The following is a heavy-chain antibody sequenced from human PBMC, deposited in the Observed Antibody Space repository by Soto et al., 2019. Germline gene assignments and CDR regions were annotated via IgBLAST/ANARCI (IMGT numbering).Heavy chain of an antibody. CDR3: ARDLAAQLVAY. CDR1: GYTFTSYG. D-gene: IGHD2-2*01. V-gene: IGHV1-18*01. CDR2: ISAYNVNT. J-gene: IGHJ4*02. Sequence: QVQLVQSGAEVKKPGASVKVSCKASGYTFTSYGISWVRQAPGQGLEWMGWISAYNVNTKYAQKLHCRVSMTTDTPTSTAYMDLRSLRSVDTAVHYCARDLAAQLVAYWGQGTLVTVSS.